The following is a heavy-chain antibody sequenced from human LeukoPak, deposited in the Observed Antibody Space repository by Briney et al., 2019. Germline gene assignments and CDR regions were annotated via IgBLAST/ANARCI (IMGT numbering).Heavy chain of an antibody. CDR3: ARGVVVVAANAY. J-gene: IGHJ4*02. V-gene: IGHV3-48*03. CDR2: ISSSGSTI. Sequence: GGSLRLSCAASGFTFSSYEMNWVRQAPGKGLEWVSYISSSGSTIYYADSVKGRFTISRDNAKNSLYLQMNSLRAEDTAVYYCARGVVVVAANAYWGQGTLVTVSS. CDR1: GFTFSSYE. D-gene: IGHD2-15*01.